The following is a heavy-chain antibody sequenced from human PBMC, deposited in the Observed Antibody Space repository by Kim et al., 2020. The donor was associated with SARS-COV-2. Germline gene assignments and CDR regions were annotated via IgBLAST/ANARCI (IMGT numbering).Heavy chain of an antibody. CDR1: GGSISSSSYY. J-gene: IGHJ5*02. CDR2: IYYSGST. V-gene: IGHV4-39*01. Sequence: SETLSLTCTVSGGSISSSSYYWGWIRQPPGKGLEWIGSIYYSGSTYYNPSLKSRVTISVDTSKNQFSLKLSSVTAADTAVYYCARREGMGYCSSTSCRKIKNWFDPWGQGTLVTVSS. D-gene: IGHD2-2*01. CDR3: ARREGMGYCSSTSCRKIKNWFDP.